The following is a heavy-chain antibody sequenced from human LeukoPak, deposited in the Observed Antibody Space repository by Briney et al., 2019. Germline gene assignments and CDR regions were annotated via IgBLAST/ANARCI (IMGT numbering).Heavy chain of an antibody. D-gene: IGHD4-23*01. V-gene: IGHV3-23*01. J-gene: IGHJ5*02. CDR2: IRGSADNT. Sequence: GGSLRLSCAASGFTFSSYAMSWVRQAPGKGLECVSHIRGSADNTYYSDSVKGRFTISRDNSRNTLYLQMNSLRAEDTAVYYCAKGGGNGAFDPWGQGTLVTVSS. CDR1: GFTFSSYA. CDR3: AKGGGNGAFDP.